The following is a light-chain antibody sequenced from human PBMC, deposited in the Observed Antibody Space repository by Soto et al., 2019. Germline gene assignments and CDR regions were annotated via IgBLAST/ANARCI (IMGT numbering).Light chain of an antibody. V-gene: IGKV3-20*01. J-gene: IGKJ2*03. CDR1: QTVSTCC. Sequence: EIVLTQSPGTQSLSPGERATLSCRASQTVSTCCLAWYQQKPGQAPRLLIYGASNRATGIPDRFSGSGSGTDFTLTISRLEPEDFAVYYCQHYVNSPPLYCFGQGTKLEIK. CDR2: GAS. CDR3: QHYVNSPPLYC.